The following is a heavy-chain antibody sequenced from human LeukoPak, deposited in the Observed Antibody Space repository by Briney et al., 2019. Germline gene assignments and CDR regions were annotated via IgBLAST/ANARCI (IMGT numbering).Heavy chain of an antibody. Sequence: SETLSLTCTVSGGSISSSSYYWGWIRQPPGKGLEWIGSIYYSGSTYYNPSLKSRVTISVDTSKDQFSLKLSSVTAADTAVYYCARGLVPAATYGMDVWGQGTTVTVSS. D-gene: IGHD2-2*01. J-gene: IGHJ6*02. CDR2: IYYSGST. CDR1: GGSISSSSYY. V-gene: IGHV4-39*01. CDR3: ARGLVPAATYGMDV.